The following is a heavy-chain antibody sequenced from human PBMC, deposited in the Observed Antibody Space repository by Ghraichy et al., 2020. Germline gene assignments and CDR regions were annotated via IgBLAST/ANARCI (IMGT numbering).Heavy chain of an antibody. D-gene: IGHD5-18*01. J-gene: IGHJ4*02. Sequence: SETLSLTCTVSGGSISSYYWSWIRQPPGKGLEWIGYIYTSGSTNYNPSLKSRVTISVDTSKNQFSLKLSSVTAADTAVYYCATLSGYSYGFDYWGQGTLVTVSS. CDR1: GGSISSYY. V-gene: IGHV4-4*09. CDR3: ATLSGYSYGFDY. CDR2: IYTSGST.